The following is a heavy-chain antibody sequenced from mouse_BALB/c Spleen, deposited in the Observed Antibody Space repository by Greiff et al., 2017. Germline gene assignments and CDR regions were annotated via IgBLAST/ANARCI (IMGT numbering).Heavy chain of an antibody. J-gene: IGHJ1*01. CDR1: GFTFSSYG. Sequence: EVKLVESGGGLVQPGGSLKLSCAASGFTFSSYGMSWVRQTPDKRLELVATINSNGGSTYYPDSVKGRFTISRDNAKNTLYLQMSSLKSEDTAMYYCARDRVTTVPWYFDVWGAGTTVTVSS. D-gene: IGHD1-1*01. CDR2: INSNGGST. V-gene: IGHV5-6-3*01. CDR3: ARDRVTTVPWYFDV.